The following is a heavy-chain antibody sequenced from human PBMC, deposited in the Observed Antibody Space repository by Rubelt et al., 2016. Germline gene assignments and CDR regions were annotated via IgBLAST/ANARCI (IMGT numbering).Heavy chain of an antibody. Sequence: GKGLEWVSVIYSGGSTYYADSVKGRFTISRDNSKNTLYLQMNSLRAEDTAVYYCARDGGITMVRGGKVDYWGQGTLVTVSS. CDR2: IYSGGST. CDR3: ARDGGITMVRGGKVDY. J-gene: IGHJ4*02. V-gene: IGHV3-66*01. D-gene: IGHD3-10*01.